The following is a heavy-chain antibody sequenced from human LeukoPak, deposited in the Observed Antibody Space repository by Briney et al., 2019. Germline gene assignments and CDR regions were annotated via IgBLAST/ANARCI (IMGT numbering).Heavy chain of an antibody. D-gene: IGHD2-15*01. Sequence: PSQTLSLTCAVSGGSISSGGYSWSWIRQPPGKGLEWIGYIYYNGSTYYNPSLKSRATISVDTSKNQFSLKLSSVTAADTAVYYCARGRLDCSGGSCLATGYYYMDVWGKGTTVTVSS. CDR1: GGSISSGGYS. J-gene: IGHJ6*03. V-gene: IGHV4-30-4*07. CDR2: IYYNGST. CDR3: ARGRLDCSGGSCLATGYYYMDV.